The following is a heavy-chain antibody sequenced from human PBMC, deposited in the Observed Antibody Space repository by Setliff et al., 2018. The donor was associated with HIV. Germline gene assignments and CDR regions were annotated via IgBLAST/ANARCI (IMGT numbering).Heavy chain of an antibody. CDR2: INPNSGGT. V-gene: IGHV1-2*06. CDR1: GYAFTGHY. J-gene: IGHJ6*03. Sequence: GASVKVSCKASGYAFTGHYMHWVRQAPGQGLEWMGRINPNSGGTNYAKKFQGRFTMTRDTSISTVYMELSSLRSEDTAVYYCARRGSRGDYYYYMDVWGKGTTVTVSS. CDR3: ARRGSRGDYYYYMDV. D-gene: IGHD3-10*01.